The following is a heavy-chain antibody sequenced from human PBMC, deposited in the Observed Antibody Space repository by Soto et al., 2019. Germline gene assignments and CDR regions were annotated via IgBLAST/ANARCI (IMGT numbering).Heavy chain of an antibody. V-gene: IGHV3-23*01. CDR2: ISGSGGST. CDR1: GFTFSSYA. J-gene: IGHJ4*02. Sequence: PGGSLRLSCAASGFTFSSYAMSWVRQAPGKGLEWVSAISGSGGSTYYADSVKGRFTISRDNSKNTLYLQMNSLRAEDTAVYYCAKDADYSSSWEYYFDYWGQGTLVTVSS. CDR3: AKDADYSSSWEYYFDY. D-gene: IGHD6-13*01.